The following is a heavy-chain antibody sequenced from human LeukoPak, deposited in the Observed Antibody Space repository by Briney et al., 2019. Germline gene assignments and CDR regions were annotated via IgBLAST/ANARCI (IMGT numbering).Heavy chain of an antibody. D-gene: IGHD2-2*01. CDR3: AKWGDIVVVPAAPVDY. CDR1: GFTFSSYA. CDR2: ISGSSGST. J-gene: IGHJ4*02. Sequence: PGGSLRLSCAASGFTFSSYAMSWVRQAPGKGLEWVSAISGSSGSTYYADSVKGRFTISRDNSKNTLYLQMNSLRAEDTAVYYCAKWGDIVVVPAAPVDYWGQGTLVTVSS. V-gene: IGHV3-23*01.